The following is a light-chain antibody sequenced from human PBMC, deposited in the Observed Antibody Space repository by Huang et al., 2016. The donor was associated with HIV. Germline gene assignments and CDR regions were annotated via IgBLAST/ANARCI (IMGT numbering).Light chain of an antibody. CDR3: QQYNNWPPLT. CDR1: QSVSSN. Sequence: EIVMTQSPAPLSVSPGERATLSCRASQSVSSNLAWYQQKPGQAPRLLIYGASTRATGIPARFSGSGSGTEFTLTISSLQSEDFAFYYCQQYNNWPPLTFGGGTKVEIK. V-gene: IGKV3-15*01. CDR2: GAS. J-gene: IGKJ4*01.